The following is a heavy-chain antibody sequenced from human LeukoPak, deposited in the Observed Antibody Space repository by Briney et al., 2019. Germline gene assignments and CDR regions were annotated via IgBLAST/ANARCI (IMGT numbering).Heavy chain of an antibody. V-gene: IGHV3-21*01. CDR2: ISSSSSHI. CDR1: GFTFSTYR. J-gene: IGHJ4*02. D-gene: IGHD2-8*02. Sequence: GGSLTLSCAASGFTFSTYRMNWVRQPPGKGLEWVSSISSSSSHINYADSVKSRFSISRDNAKNSLYLQMNSVRAEDTAVYYCARTSTGFDYWGQGTLVTVSS. CDR3: ARTSTGFDY.